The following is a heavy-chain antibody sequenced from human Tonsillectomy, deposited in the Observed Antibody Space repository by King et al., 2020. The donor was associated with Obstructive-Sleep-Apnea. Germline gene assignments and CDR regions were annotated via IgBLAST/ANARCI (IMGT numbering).Heavy chain of an antibody. CDR1: GFTFSSYW. J-gene: IGHJ6*02. Sequence: VQLVESGGGLVQPGGSLRLSCAASGFTFSSYWMHWVRQAPGKGLVWVSRINSDGSTTTYADSVKGRFTISRDNAKNTLQLQMSSLRAEDTAVYFCARDRDCRSTSCFFGMDVWGQGTTVTVSS. CDR3: ARDRDCRSTSCFFGMDV. D-gene: IGHD2-2*01. CDR2: INSDGSTT. V-gene: IGHV3-74*01.